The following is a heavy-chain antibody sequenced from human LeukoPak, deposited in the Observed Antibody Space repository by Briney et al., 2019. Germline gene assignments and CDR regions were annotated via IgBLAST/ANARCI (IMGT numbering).Heavy chain of an antibody. Sequence: AGGSLRLSCAASGFTFSSYGMHWVRQAPGKGLEWVAFIRYDGSNKYYADSVKGRFTISRDNSKNTLYLQMNSLRAEDTAVYYCAKDGVITRRFDYWGQGTLVTVSS. V-gene: IGHV3-30*02. J-gene: IGHJ4*02. CDR1: GFTFSSYG. CDR3: AKDGVITRRFDY. D-gene: IGHD3-22*01. CDR2: IRYDGSNK.